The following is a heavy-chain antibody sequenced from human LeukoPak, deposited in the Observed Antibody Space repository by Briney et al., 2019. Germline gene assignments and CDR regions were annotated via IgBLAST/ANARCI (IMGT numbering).Heavy chain of an antibody. CDR1: RGTFSSYA. V-gene: IGHV1-69*05. CDR2: IIPIFGTA. CDR3: ARAGSDYYYYYMDV. D-gene: IGHD3-10*01. Sequence: GASVKVSCKASRGTFSSYAISWVRQAPGQGLEWMGRIIPIFGTANYAQKFQGRVTITTDESTSTAYMELSSLRSEDTAVYYCARAGSDYYYYYMDVWGKGTTVTVSS. J-gene: IGHJ6*03.